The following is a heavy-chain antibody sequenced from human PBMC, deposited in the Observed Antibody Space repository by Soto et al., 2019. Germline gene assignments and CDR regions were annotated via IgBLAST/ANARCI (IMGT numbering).Heavy chain of an antibody. Sequence: QVQLVQSGAEVKKPGASVKVSCKASGYTFTSYDINWVRQATGQGLEWMGWMNPNSGNTGYAQKFQGRVTMTRHTSISTAYMELSSLRSEDTAVYYCARRGYSSSWYYYYYYGMDVWGQGTTVTVSS. CDR1: GYTFTSYD. CDR3: ARRGYSSSWYYYYYYGMDV. J-gene: IGHJ6*02. CDR2: MNPNSGNT. V-gene: IGHV1-8*01. D-gene: IGHD6-13*01.